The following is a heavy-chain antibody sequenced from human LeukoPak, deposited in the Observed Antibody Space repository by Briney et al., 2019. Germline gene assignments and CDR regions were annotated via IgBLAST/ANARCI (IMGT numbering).Heavy chain of an antibody. Sequence: GGSLRLSCAASGFTFSDYYMSWIRQAPGKGLEWVSYISSSGSTIYYADSVKGRFTISRDNAKNSLYLQMNSLRAEDTAVYYCARFNAYYYDSSGYPTPWGQGTLVTVSS. CDR1: GFTFSDYY. CDR2: ISSSGSTI. CDR3: ARFNAYYYDSSGYPTP. D-gene: IGHD3-22*01. V-gene: IGHV3-11*01. J-gene: IGHJ5*02.